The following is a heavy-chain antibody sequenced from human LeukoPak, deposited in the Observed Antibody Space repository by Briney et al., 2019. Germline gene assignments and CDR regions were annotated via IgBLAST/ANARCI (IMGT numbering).Heavy chain of an antibody. CDR3: ARAVRLHYYDSSGYYGY. J-gene: IGHJ4*02. CDR1: GFTFDDYA. CDR2: ISWDGGST. V-gene: IGHV3-43D*03. D-gene: IGHD3-22*01. Sequence: GGSLRLSCAASGFTFDDYAMHWVRQAPGKGLEWVSLISWDGGSTHYADSVKGRFTISRDNAKNSLYLQMNSLRAEDTAVYYCARAVRLHYYDSSGYYGYWGQGTLVTVSS.